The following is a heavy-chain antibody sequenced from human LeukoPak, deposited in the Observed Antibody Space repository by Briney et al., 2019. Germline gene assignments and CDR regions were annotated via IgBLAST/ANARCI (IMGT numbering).Heavy chain of an antibody. V-gene: IGHV1-24*01. CDR1: GYTLTELS. D-gene: IGHD2-15*01. Sequence: ASVKVSCKVSGYTLTELSMHWVRQAPGKGLEWMGGFDPEDGETIYAQKFQGRVTMTEDTSTDTAYMELSSLRSEDTAVYYCATDWGYCSGGSCPYITFDPWGQGTLVTVSS. CDR3: ATDWGYCSGGSCPYITFDP. J-gene: IGHJ5*02. CDR2: FDPEDGET.